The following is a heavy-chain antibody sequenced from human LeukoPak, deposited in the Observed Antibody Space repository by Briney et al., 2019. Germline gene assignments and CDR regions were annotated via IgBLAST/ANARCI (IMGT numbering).Heavy chain of an antibody. Sequence: GASVKVSCKASGYTFTSYGISWVRQAPGQGLEWMGWIGTYNGKTKNEQKFQGRVSMTTDTSTSTAYMELRSLRSDDTAVYYCARVLITSANWSDPWGQGTLVTVSS. D-gene: IGHD1-14*01. CDR1: GYTFTSYG. V-gene: IGHV1-18*01. CDR2: IGTYNGKT. CDR3: ARVLITSANWSDP. J-gene: IGHJ5*02.